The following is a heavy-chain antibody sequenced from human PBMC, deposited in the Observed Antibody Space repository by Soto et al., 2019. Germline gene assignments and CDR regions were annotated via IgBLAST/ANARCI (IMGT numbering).Heavy chain of an antibody. Sequence: GGSLRLSCAASGFTFSIHWMHWVRQVPGKGLVWVSRINGDGTSTGYADSVKGRFTISRDNAENTLYLLMNSLRAEDTALYYCASIHHREVGATTELDYWGQGTLVTVSS. CDR1: GFTFSIHW. CDR3: ASIHHREVGATTELDY. V-gene: IGHV3-74*01. CDR2: INGDGTST. D-gene: IGHD1-26*01. J-gene: IGHJ4*02.